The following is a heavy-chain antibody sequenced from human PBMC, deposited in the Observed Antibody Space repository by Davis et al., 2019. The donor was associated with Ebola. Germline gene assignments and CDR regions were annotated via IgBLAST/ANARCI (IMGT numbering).Heavy chain of an antibody. J-gene: IGHJ4*02. CDR3: ARDPPYDQGYDY. Sequence: SQTLSLTCAISGDSVSSNTAPWTWIRQSPSRGPEWLGRTYYRSKWFVDYAVSVKSRMTINSDTSKNQFSLQLSSVTPEDTAVYYCARDPPYDQGYDYWGQGILVTVSS. V-gene: IGHV6-1*01. CDR2: TYYRSKWFV. D-gene: IGHD3-22*01. CDR1: GDSVSSNTAP.